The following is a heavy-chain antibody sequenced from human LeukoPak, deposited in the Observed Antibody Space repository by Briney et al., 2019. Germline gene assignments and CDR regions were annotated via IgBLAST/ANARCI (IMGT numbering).Heavy chain of an antibody. CDR1: GGSLSSYY. Sequence: SETLSLTCTVSGGSLSSYYWSWIRQPPGKGLEWIGYIYYSGGTNYNPSLKSRVTISVDTSKNQSSLKLGSVTAADTAVYYCARLGDYDYVWVSYRSIDYWGQGTLVTVSS. J-gene: IGHJ4*02. CDR3: ARLGDYDYVWVSYRSIDY. CDR2: IYYSGGT. D-gene: IGHD3-16*02. V-gene: IGHV4-59*08.